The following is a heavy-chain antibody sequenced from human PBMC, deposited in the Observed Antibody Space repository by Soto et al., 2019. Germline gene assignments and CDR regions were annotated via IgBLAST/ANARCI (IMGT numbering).Heavy chain of an antibody. J-gene: IGHJ5*02. CDR1: GLIVNNNF. V-gene: IGHV3-66*01. CDR3: ARDSPGTLAFDA. Sequence: EVQLVKSGGGLVQPGGSLRLSCEASGLIVNNNFMNWVRQAPGRGLEWVSVINPEGRTYYADSVKDRFTISRDTSKNPLHLQMNSMRVEDTAVYYCARDSPGTLAFDAWGQGTQVTVSS. CDR2: INPEGRT.